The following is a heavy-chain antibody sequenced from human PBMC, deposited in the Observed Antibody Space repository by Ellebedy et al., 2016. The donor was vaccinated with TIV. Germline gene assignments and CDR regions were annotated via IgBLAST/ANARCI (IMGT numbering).Heavy chain of an antibody. CDR1: GFTFSSYG. CDR3: ARDERFLEWLFLDY. V-gene: IGHV3-33*01. D-gene: IGHD3-3*01. J-gene: IGHJ4*02. Sequence: GGSLRLSXAASGFTFSSYGMHWVRQAPGKGLEWVAVIWYDGSNKYYADSVKGRFTISRDNSKNTLYLQMNSLRAEDTAVYYCARDERFLEWLFLDYWGQGTLVTVSS. CDR2: IWYDGSNK.